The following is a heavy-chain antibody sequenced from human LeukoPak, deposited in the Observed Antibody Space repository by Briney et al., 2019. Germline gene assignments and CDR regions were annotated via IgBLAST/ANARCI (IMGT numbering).Heavy chain of an antibody. CDR1: GFTVSSSY. J-gene: IGHJ4*02. Sequence: TGGSLRLSCAASGFTVSSSYMSWVRQAPGKGLEWGAVISDDGRNKNYADTVKGRFTIFRDNSNNTLYLQMNSLRAEDTGVYYCAKDRETTASGTFDYWGQGTLVTVSS. CDR2: ISDDGRNK. CDR3: AKDRETTASGTFDY. D-gene: IGHD6-13*01. V-gene: IGHV3-30*18.